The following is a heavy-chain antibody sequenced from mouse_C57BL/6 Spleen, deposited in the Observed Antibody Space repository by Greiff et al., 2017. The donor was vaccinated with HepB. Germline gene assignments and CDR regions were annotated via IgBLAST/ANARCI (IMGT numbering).Heavy chain of an antibody. V-gene: IGHV5-17*01. Sequence: EVKLMESGGGLVKPGGSLKLSCAASGFTFSDYGMHWVRQAPEKGLEWVAYISSGSSTIYYADTVKGRFTISRDNAKNTLFLQMTSLRSEDTAMYYCARGDYDYDGDYWGQGTTLTVSS. J-gene: IGHJ2*01. CDR3: ARGDYDYDGDY. CDR2: ISSGSSTI. D-gene: IGHD2-4*01. CDR1: GFTFSDYG.